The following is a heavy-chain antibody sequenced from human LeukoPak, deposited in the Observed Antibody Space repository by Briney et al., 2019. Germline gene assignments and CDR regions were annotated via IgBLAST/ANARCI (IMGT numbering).Heavy chain of an antibody. J-gene: IGHJ4*02. Sequence: PGGSLRLSCAASGFTFSDYYMSRIRQAPGKGLEWVSYISSSSSHTNCADSVKGRFTISRDNAKNSLYLQMNSLRAEGRAVYYCARGIEATRRSTGTCNYFDYWGQGTLVTVSP. CDR2: ISSSSSHT. V-gene: IGHV3-11*06. D-gene: IGHD5-12*01. CDR1: GFTFSDYY. CDR3: ARGIEATRRSTGTCNYFDY.